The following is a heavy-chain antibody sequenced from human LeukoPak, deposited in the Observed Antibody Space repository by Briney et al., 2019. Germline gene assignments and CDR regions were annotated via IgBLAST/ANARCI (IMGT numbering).Heavy chain of an antibody. D-gene: IGHD3-22*01. CDR3: ATSRDYYDSSGYHYYFDY. Sequence: PSETLSLTCTVSGGSISSSSYYWGWIRQPPGKGLEWIGSIYYSGSTYYNPSLKSRVTISVDTSKNQFSLKLSSVTAADTAVYYCATSRDYYDSSGYHYYFDYWGQGTLVTVSS. CDR2: IYYSGST. CDR1: GGSISSSSYY. J-gene: IGHJ4*02. V-gene: IGHV4-39*07.